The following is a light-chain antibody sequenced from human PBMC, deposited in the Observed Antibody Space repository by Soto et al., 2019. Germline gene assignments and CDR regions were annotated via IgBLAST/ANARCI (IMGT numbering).Light chain of an antibody. V-gene: IGKV3-15*01. CDR3: QQYKDWPTT. Sequence: ENVLTQSPGTLSLSPGERATLSCRASQSLTSTVAWYHQKSGQAPRLLIYSASVRATGVPVRFSGSGSGTDFTLTITSLQSDDFGVYYCQQYKDWPTTFGQGTKVDI. CDR2: SAS. J-gene: IGKJ1*01. CDR1: QSLTST.